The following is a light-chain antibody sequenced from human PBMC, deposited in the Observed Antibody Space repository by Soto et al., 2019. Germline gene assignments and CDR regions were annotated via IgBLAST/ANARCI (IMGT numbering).Light chain of an antibody. J-gene: IGLJ2*01. CDR2: EVN. Sequence: QSALTHPPSASGSPGQSVTFSCTGTSRDIGAYVSWYQHHPGKAPKLVISEVNKRPSGVPDRFSGSKSGNTASLTVSGLQAEDDADYYCGSYAGNNIVLFGGGTQLTVL. CDR1: SRDIGAY. V-gene: IGLV2-8*01. CDR3: GSYAGNNIVL.